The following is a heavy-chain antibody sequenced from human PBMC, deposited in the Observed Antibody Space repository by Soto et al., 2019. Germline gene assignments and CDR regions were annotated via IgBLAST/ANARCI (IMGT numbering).Heavy chain of an antibody. Sequence: QVLLQESGPGLVQPSGTLSLSCVVSGVSIGSNYYWGWVRQPPGKGLEWLGDMSHIGSVNYNPSLKSPVTISLAKSQNQFSLTPTSVPAADPTVSFFATSLGWSAIDYWGQGTLVIVSS. CDR3: ATSLGWSAIDY. CDR1: GVSIGSNYY. J-gene: IGHJ4*02. D-gene: IGHD6-19*01. V-gene: IGHV4-4*02. CDR2: MSHIGSV.